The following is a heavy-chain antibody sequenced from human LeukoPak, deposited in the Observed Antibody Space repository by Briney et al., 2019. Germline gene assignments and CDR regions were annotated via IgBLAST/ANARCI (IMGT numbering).Heavy chain of an antibody. V-gene: IGHV4-30-4*01. D-gene: IGHD2-2*01. Sequence: PSQTLSLTCTVSGGSISSGDYYWSWIRQPPGKGLEWIGYIYYSGSTYYNPSLKSRVTISVDTSKNQFSLKLSSVTAADTAVYYCARGDIVVVPAAPYFGYWGQGTLVTVSS. J-gene: IGHJ4*02. CDR1: GGSISSGDYY. CDR2: IYYSGST. CDR3: ARGDIVVVPAAPYFGY.